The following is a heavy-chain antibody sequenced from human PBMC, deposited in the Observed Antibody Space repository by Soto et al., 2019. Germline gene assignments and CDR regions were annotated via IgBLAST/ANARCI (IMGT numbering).Heavy chain of an antibody. V-gene: IGHV4-39*01. Sequence: LYLTCTVSGGSISRSSYYWCWIRQPPGKGLEWIGSIYYSGSTYYNPSLKSRVTISVDTSKNQFSLKLSSVTAADTAVYYCARRQDTAMVRYYYYGMDVWGHGTTVTVSS. J-gene: IGHJ6*01. CDR1: GGSISRSSYY. D-gene: IGHD5-18*01. CDR2: IYYSGST. CDR3: ARRQDTAMVRYYYYGMDV.